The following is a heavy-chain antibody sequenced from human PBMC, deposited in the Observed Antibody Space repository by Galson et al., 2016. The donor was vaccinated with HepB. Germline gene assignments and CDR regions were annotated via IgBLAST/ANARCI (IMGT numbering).Heavy chain of an antibody. CDR3: AKNLHIIPRQRGTWFDP. CDR2: ISGSGGTT. V-gene: IGHV3-23*01. Sequence: SLRLSCAASGFTFRGYAMSWVRRAPGKGLEWVSNISGSGGTTHYGDSVKGRFTLSRDNSKNTVYLQMSSLRAEDTAVYYCAKNLHIIPRQRGTWFDPWGQGTVVTVSS. CDR1: GFTFRGYA. D-gene: IGHD3-3*01. J-gene: IGHJ5*02.